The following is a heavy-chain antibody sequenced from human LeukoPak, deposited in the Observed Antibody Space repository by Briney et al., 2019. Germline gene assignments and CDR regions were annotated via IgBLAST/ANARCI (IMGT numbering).Heavy chain of an antibody. D-gene: IGHD4-17*01. CDR1: GFTFNNYG. J-gene: IGHJ4*02. CDR2: ISSDGSSK. V-gene: IGHV3-30*12. CDR3: ATMTTVTTPTD. Sequence: GGSLRLSCAASGFTFNNYGMHWVRQAPGKGLEWVAVISSDGSSKYYADSVKGRFTIPRDNAKNSLYLQKNSLRDEDTAVYYCATMTTVTTPTDWGQGTLVTVSS.